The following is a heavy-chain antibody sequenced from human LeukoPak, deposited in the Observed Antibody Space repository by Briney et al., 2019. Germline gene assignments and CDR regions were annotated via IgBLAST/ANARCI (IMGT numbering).Heavy chain of an antibody. D-gene: IGHD1-7*01. J-gene: IGHJ6*03. Sequence: PGGSLRLSCAASGFIFSSYAMTWVRQAPGKGLEWVSGISGSGVNTYYADSVKGRFTISRDNSKDTVYLQMNSLRAEDTAIYYCAKLGGPYNWDYPGLNYMDVWGKGTTFTVSS. V-gene: IGHV3-23*01. CDR3: AKLGGPYNWDYPGLNYMDV. CDR2: ISGSGVNT. CDR1: GFIFSSYA.